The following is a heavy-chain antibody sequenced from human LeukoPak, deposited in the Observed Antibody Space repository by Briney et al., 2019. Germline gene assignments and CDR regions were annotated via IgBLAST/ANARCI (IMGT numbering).Heavy chain of an antibody. V-gene: IGHV3-23*01. J-gene: IGHJ6*02. Sequence: GGSLRLSCAASGFTFSSYAMSWVRQAPGKGLEWVSAISGSGGSTYYADSVKGRFAISRDNSKNTLYLQMNSLRAEDTAVYYCAKDVSTTPHYGMDVWGQGTTVTVSS. CDR1: GFTFSSYA. CDR3: AKDVSTTPHYGMDV. D-gene: IGHD4-17*01. CDR2: ISGSGGST.